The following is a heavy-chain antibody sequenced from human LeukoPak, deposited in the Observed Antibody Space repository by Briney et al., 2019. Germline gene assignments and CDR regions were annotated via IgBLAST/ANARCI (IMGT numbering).Heavy chain of an antibody. J-gene: IGHJ4*02. V-gene: IGHV1-2*02. Sequence: ASVKVSCKASGYTFTAYYMHWVRQAPGQGLEWMGWINPNSGGTNYAQKFQGRVTMTRDTSISTAYMELSRLRSDDTAVCYCARDRVVVPAAFGYWGQGTLVTVSS. D-gene: IGHD2-2*01. CDR2: INPNSGGT. CDR1: GYTFTAYY. CDR3: ARDRVVVPAAFGY.